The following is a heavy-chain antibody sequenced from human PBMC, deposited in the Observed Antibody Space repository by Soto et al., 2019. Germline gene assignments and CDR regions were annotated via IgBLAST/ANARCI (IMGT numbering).Heavy chain of an antibody. J-gene: IGHJ6*02. D-gene: IGHD2-2*02. CDR2: IIPIFGTA. Sequence: GASLKVACKASGVTFSSYAISWVRQAPGQGLEWMGGIIPIFGTANYAQKFQGRVTITADESTSTAYMELSSLRSEDTAVYYCAREYTAWPLAYGLDVWGQGTTVTVSS. CDR3: AREYTAWPLAYGLDV. CDR1: GVTFSSYA. V-gene: IGHV1-69*13.